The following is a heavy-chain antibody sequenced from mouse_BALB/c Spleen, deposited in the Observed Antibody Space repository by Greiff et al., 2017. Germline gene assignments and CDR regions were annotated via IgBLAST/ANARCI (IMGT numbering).Heavy chain of an antibody. Sequence: VQRVESGPGLVAPSQSLSITCTVSGFSLTGYGVNWVRQPPGKGLEWLGMIWGDGSTDYNSALKSRLSISKDNSKSQVFLKMNSLQTDDTAMYYCAKQGGNYERSGPMDYWGQGTSVTVSS. J-gene: IGHJ4*01. CDR3: AKQGGNYERSGPMDY. D-gene: IGHD2-1*01. CDR2: IWGDGST. V-gene: IGHV2-6-7*01. CDR1: GFSLTGYG.